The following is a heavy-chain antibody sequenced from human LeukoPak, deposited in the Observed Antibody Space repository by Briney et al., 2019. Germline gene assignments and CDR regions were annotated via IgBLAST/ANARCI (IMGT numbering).Heavy chain of an antibody. Sequence: GGSLRLSCAASGFTFSSYGMHWVRQAPGKGLEWVAFIRYDGSNKYYADSVKGRFTISRDNSKNTLYLQMNSLRAEDTAVYYCARGPFYDFWSGYTGIVDYWGQGTLVTVSS. CDR3: ARGPFYDFWSGYTGIVDY. D-gene: IGHD3-3*01. V-gene: IGHV3-30*02. J-gene: IGHJ4*02. CDR2: IRYDGSNK. CDR1: GFTFSSYG.